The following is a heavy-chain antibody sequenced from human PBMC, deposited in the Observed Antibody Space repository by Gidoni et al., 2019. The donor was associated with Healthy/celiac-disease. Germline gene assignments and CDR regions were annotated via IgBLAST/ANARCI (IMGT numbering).Heavy chain of an antibody. CDR3: GRLAPSMVRGVIGAFDI. D-gene: IGHD3-10*01. V-gene: IGHV4-39*01. CDR2: IYYSGST. Sequence: QLQLQESGPGLVKPSETLSLTCTVSGGSISTRSYYWGWIRQPPGKGLEWIGSIYYSGSTYYNPSLKSRVTISVDTSKNQFSLKLSSVTAADTAVYYCGRLAPSMVRGVIGAFDIWGQGTMATVSS. J-gene: IGHJ3*02. CDR1: GGSISTRSYY.